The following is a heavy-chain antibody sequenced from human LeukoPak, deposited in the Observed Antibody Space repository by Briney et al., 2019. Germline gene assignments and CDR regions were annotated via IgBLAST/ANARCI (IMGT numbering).Heavy chain of an antibody. CDR1: GYTFTGYY. J-gene: IGHJ5*02. CDR3: ARDLLSGSYSPGGGFDP. D-gene: IGHD1-26*01. Sequence: GASVKVSCKASGYTFTGYYMHWVRQAPGQGLEWMGWINPNSGGTNYAQKFQGRVTMTRDTSISTAYMELSRLRSDDTAVYYCARDLLSGSYSPGGGFDPWGQGTLVTVSS. V-gene: IGHV1-2*02. CDR2: INPNSGGT.